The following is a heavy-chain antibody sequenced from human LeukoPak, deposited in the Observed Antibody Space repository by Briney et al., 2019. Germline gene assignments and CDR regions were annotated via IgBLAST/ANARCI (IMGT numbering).Heavy chain of an antibody. V-gene: IGHV1-2*02. CDR1: GYTFTGYT. D-gene: IGHD3-22*01. CDR3: VNWVRDSSGYRDY. CDR2: INSNSGGT. Sequence: ASVKVSCKASGYTFTGYTTHWVRQAPGQGLEWMGWINSNSGGTKYAQKFQGRVTMTRDTSISTAYMELSRLRSDDTAVYYCVNWVRDSSGYRDYWGQGTLVTVSS. J-gene: IGHJ4*02.